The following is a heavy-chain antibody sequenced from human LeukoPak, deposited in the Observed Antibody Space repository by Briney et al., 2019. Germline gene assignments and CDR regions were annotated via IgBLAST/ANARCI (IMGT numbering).Heavy chain of an antibody. J-gene: IGHJ5*02. CDR1: GYTFTSYD. Sequence: VASVKVSCKTSGYTFTSYDINWVRQATGQGLEWMGWMNPNSGNTGYSQKFQGRVTMTRNISISTAFMELRSLRSEDTAVYYCARGSGYSGLVGWFDPWGQGTLVTVSS. CDR2: MNPNSGNT. V-gene: IGHV1-8*01. CDR3: ARGSGYSGLVGWFDP. D-gene: IGHD5-12*01.